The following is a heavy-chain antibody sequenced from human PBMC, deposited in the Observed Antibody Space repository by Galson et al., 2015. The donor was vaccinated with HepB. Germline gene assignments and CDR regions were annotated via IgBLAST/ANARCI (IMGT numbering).Heavy chain of an antibody. Sequence: ETLSLTCTVSGGSISSSSYYWGWIRQPPGKGLEWIGSIYYSGSTYYNPSLKSRVTISVDTSKNQFSLKLSSVTAADTAVYYCAGESKVVAAGYYYYGMDVWGQGTTVTVSS. CDR2: IYYSGST. J-gene: IGHJ6*02. D-gene: IGHD2-15*01. V-gene: IGHV4-39*01. CDR3: AGESKVVAAGYYYYGMDV. CDR1: GGSISSSSYY.